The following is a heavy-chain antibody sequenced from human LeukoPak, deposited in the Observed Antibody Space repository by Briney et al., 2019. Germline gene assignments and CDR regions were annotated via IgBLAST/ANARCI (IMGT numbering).Heavy chain of an antibody. CDR2: INPNSGGT. V-gene: IGHV1-2*06. CDR1: GYTFTGYY. Sequence: ASVRVSCKASGYTFTGYYMHWVRQAPGQGLEWMGRINPNSGGTNYAQKFQGRVTMTRDTSISTAYMELSRLRSDDTAVYYCARGYSSSWYPDWYFDLWGRGTLVTVSS. D-gene: IGHD6-13*01. J-gene: IGHJ2*01. CDR3: ARGYSSSWYPDWYFDL.